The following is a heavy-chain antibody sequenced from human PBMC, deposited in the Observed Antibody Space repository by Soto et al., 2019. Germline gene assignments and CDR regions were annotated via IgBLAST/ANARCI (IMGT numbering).Heavy chain of an antibody. CDR2: ISRDGLST. D-gene: IGHD3-22*01. Sequence: GGSLRLSCSASGFTFSMHSMHWVRQTPGKALENFLAISRDGLSTFYADSVKGRFPISRDISKNFLYLRMNSLRSDDTAFYFCVKEANPFINTLVVLIFDYWGQGTQVTVSS. V-gene: IGHV3-64D*08. CDR3: VKEANPFINTLVVLIFDY. CDR1: GFTFSMHS. J-gene: IGHJ4*02.